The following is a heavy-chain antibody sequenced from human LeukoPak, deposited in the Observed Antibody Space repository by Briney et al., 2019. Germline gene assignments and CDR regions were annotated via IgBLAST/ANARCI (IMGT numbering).Heavy chain of an antibody. D-gene: IGHD3-9*01. CDR3: ARLHFDWLLLDY. V-gene: IGHV4-39*07. CDR2: IYYSGST. Sequence: SETLSLTCTVSGGSISSSSYYWGWLRQPPGKGLEWIGSIYYSGSTYYNPSLKSRVTISVDTSKNQFSLKLSSVTAADTAVYYCARLHFDWLLLDYWGQGTLVTVSS. J-gene: IGHJ4*02. CDR1: GGSISSSSYY.